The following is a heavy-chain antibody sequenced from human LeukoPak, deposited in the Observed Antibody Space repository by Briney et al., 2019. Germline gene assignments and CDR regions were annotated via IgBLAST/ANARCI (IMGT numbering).Heavy chain of an antibody. CDR1: GFTFTDYA. CDR2: ILATRGNT. CDR3: AKATWSGYYFGN. J-gene: IGHJ4*02. Sequence: GGSLRLSCAASGFTFTDYAMTWVRQAPGRGLEWVSAILATRGNTYYTDSVKGRFTVSRDNSRNTLYLQMNSLRAEDTAVYYCAKATWSGYYFGNWGQGALVTVSS. V-gene: IGHV3-23*01. D-gene: IGHD3-3*01.